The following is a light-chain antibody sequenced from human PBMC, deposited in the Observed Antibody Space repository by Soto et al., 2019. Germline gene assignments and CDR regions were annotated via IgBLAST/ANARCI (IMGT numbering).Light chain of an antibody. CDR2: ASF. V-gene: IGKV1-39*01. J-gene: IGKJ2*01. Sequence: DTPMTQSPSSLSVSVGDRVTITCRASQSIASFLHWYQQKPGEAPQLLIYASFNLQSGVPSRFSGSGSGTDFTLTISSLQPEDFATYYCQQSYSSPYTFAQGTKVEIK. CDR3: QQSYSSPYT. CDR1: QSIASF.